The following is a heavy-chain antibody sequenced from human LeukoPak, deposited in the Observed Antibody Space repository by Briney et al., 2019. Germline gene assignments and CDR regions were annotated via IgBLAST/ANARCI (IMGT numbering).Heavy chain of an antibody. CDR1: GFTFSSYA. Sequence: PGSSLRLSCAASGFTFSSYAMHWVRQAPGKGLEWVAVISYDGSNKYYADSVKGRFTISRDNSKNTLYLQMNSLRAEDTAVYYCHGSSSGEDYWGQGTLVTVSS. V-gene: IGHV3-30*01. CDR2: ISYDGSNK. CDR3: HGSSSGEDY. D-gene: IGHD6-6*01. J-gene: IGHJ4*02.